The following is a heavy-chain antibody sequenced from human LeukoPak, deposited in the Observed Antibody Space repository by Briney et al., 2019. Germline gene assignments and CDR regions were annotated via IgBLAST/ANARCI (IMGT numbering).Heavy chain of an antibody. Sequence: ASVKVSCKASGYTFTGYYMHWVRQAPGQGLEWMGWINPNSGGTNYAQKFQGRVTMTRDTSISTAYMELSRLRSDDTAVYYCARAIYGSGIEAYWDQGTLVTVSS. V-gene: IGHV1-2*02. D-gene: IGHD3-10*01. J-gene: IGHJ4*02. CDR1: GYTFTGYY. CDR2: INPNSGGT. CDR3: ARAIYGSGIEAY.